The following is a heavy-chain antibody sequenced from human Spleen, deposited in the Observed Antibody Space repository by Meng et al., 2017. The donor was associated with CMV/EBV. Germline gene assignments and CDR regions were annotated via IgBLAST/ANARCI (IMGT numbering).Heavy chain of an antibody. CDR3: VRSGSQVLATRRGGFDN. J-gene: IGHJ4*02. D-gene: IGHD3-16*01. Sequence: ASVKVSCKTSGYNFILYYTHWVRQAPGQGLEWMAWINPDSGVTKYGKSRVTVTTDTSTSTAYMELSSLISDDTAVYYCVRSGSQVLATRRGGFDNWGQGTLVPSPQ. CDR2: INPDSGVT. CDR1: GYNFILYY. V-gene: IGHV1-2*02.